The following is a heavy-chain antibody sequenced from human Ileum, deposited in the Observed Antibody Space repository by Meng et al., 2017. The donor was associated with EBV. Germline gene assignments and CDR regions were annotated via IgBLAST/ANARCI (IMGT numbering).Heavy chain of an antibody. CDR3: ARCYDSSGYYELNHFDH. CDR2: ITHSGST. J-gene: IGHJ4*02. CDR1: GGSLSGYY. Sequence: QVQLQEWGEVLLKPSETLSLTCAVYGGSLSGYYWSWIRQPPGKGLEWIGEITHSGSTNYNSSLKSRVTILVDTSKNQLSLKMNSVTAADTAVYYCARCYDSSGYYELNHFDHWGQGTLVTVSS. D-gene: IGHD3-22*01. V-gene: IGHV4-34*01.